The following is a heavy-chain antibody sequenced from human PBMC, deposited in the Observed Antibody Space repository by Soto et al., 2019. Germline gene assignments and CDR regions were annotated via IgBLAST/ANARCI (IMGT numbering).Heavy chain of an antibody. CDR1: GNTFTSYA. CDR3: AREGGYSYGFDY. Sequence: ASAKVSCKATGNTFTSYAMHWVRQAPGQRLEWMGWINAGNGNTKYSQKFQGRVTITRDTSASTVYMELSSLRSEDTVVYYCAREGGYSYGFDYWGQGTLVTVSS. D-gene: IGHD5-18*01. V-gene: IGHV1-3*01. J-gene: IGHJ4*02. CDR2: INAGNGNT.